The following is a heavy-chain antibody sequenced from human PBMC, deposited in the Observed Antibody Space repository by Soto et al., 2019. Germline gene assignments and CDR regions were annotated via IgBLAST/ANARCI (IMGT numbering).Heavy chain of an antibody. CDR2: IYYNGNT. D-gene: IGHD2-2*01. J-gene: IGHJ4*02. CDR1: GGSISSYY. V-gene: IGHV4-59*01. Sequence: SETLSLTCTVSGGSISSYYWSWIRQPPGKGLEWIGYIYYNGNTNYAQKLQGRVTMTTDTSTSTAYMELRSLRSDDTAVYYCARDDCISTSCYVSYWGQGTLVTVSS. CDR3: ARDDCISTSCYVSY.